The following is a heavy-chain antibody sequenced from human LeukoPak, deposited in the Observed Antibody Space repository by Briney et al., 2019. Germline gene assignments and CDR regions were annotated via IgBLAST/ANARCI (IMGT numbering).Heavy chain of an antibody. J-gene: IGHJ6*02. Sequence: SETLSLTCAVYGGTFSGYYWTWIRQPPGKGLEWIGEINHSGSTTYNPSLKGRVTISVDTSKNQFSLKLSSVTAADTAVYYCASEYYYYDMDVWGQGTTVTVSS. D-gene: IGHD6-6*01. CDR2: INHSGST. V-gene: IGHV4-34*01. CDR1: GGTFSGYY. CDR3: ASEYYYYDMDV.